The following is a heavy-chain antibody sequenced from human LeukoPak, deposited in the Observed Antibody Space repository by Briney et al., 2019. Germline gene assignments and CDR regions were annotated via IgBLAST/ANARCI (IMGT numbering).Heavy chain of an antibody. CDR3: ARDATVTGHHDY. J-gene: IGHJ4*02. CDR1: GFTFSSYW. D-gene: IGHD4-17*01. Sequence: GGSLRLSCAASGFTFSSYWMNWARQAPGKGLEWVSSISSSSSYIYYADSVKGRFTISRDNAMNSLYLQMNSLRAEDTAVYYCARDATVTGHHDYWGQGTLVTVSS. CDR2: ISSSSSYI. V-gene: IGHV3-21*01.